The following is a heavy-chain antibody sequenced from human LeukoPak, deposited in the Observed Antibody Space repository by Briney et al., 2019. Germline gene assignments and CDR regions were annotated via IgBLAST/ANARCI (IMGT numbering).Heavy chain of an antibody. CDR1: GCTFRNYS. V-gene: IGHV3-30-3*01. CDR2: LTYDGSDK. J-gene: IGHJ4*02. D-gene: IGHD5-24*01. Sequence: PGGSLTLSCAASGCTFRNYSLHWVRQAPGKGLEWVATLTYDGSDKDYPDPEKGRFTISTDNSKNSLYLQMNSLREDDMAVYYWAREARRGDGSFDNWGQGTLVTVSS. CDR3: AREARRGDGSFDN.